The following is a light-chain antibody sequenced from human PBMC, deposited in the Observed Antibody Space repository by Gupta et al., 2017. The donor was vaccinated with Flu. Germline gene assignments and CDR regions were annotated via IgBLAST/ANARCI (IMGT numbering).Light chain of an antibody. CDR2: DVN. CDR3: SAYAGTNNVYV. Sequence: QSALTQPPSASGSPGQSVTISCTGTISDIGGYNLVSWYQQYPGKVPKLMIYDVNKRPSGVPDRFSGSKSGNTASLTISGLQAEDEADYYCSAYAGTNNVYVFGTGTKVTVL. CDR1: ISDIGGYNL. V-gene: IGLV2-8*01. J-gene: IGLJ1*01.